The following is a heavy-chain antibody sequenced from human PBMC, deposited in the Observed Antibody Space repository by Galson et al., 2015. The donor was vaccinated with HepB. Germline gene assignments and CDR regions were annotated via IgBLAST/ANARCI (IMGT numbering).Heavy chain of an antibody. CDR1: GFTFSSYG. Sequence: SLGLSCAACGFTFSSYGMHWVRQAPGKGLEWVAVISYDGSNKYYADSVKGRFTISRDNSKNTLYLQMNSLRAEDTAVYYCAKGLLRFLEWFLGGMDVWGQGTTLTVSS. J-gene: IGHJ6*02. D-gene: IGHD3-3*01. CDR2: ISYDGSNK. V-gene: IGHV3-30*18. CDR3: AKGLLRFLEWFLGGMDV.